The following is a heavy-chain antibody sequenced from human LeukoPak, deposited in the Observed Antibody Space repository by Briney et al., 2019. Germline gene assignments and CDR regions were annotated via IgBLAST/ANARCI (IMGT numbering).Heavy chain of an antibody. D-gene: IGHD6-13*01. V-gene: IGHV4-61*02. J-gene: IGHJ6*03. CDR2: IYTSGST. CDR3: ARAAAGMVYYYYMDV. Sequence: KSSETLSLTCTVSGGSISSGSHYWSWIRQPAGKGLEWIGRIYTSGSTNYNPSLKSRVTISVDTSKNQFPLKLSSVTAADTAVYYCARAAAGMVYYYYMDVWGKGTTVTISS. CDR1: GGSISSGSHY.